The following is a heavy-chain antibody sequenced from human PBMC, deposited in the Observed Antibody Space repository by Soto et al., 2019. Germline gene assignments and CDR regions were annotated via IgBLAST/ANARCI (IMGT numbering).Heavy chain of an antibody. CDR3: ARGQQLAEYYYYYYGMDV. CDR1: GGSFSGYY. J-gene: IGHJ6*02. Sequence: SETLSLTCAVYGGSFSGYYWSWIPQPPGKGLEWIGEINHSGSTSYNPSLKSRVTISVDTSKNQFSLKLSSVTAADTAVYYCARGQQLAEYYYYYYGMDVWGQGTTVTVSS. D-gene: IGHD6-13*01. CDR2: INHSGST. V-gene: IGHV4-34*01.